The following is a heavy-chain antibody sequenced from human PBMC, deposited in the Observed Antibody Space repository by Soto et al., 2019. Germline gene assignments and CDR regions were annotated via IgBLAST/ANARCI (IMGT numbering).Heavy chain of an antibody. CDR3: ARGGVFFFAAPTNPFDY. CDR2: MNPNSGNT. V-gene: IGHV1-8*01. D-gene: IGHD3-10*01. CDR1: GYTFTSYD. J-gene: IGHJ4*02. Sequence: QVQLVQSGAEVKKPGASVKVSYKASGYTFTSYDINWVRQATGQGLEWMGWMNPNSGNTGYAQKFQGRVTMTRNTSLSTAYMELSSLRSEDTAVYYCARGGVFFFAAPTNPFDYWGQGTLVTVSS.